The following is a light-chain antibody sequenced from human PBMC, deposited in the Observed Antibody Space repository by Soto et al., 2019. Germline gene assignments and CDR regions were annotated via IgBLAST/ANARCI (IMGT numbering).Light chain of an antibody. CDR1: QSITSY. J-gene: IGKJ1*01. CDR3: QQYNSYWT. V-gene: IGKV1-39*01. CDR2: AAS. Sequence: DIQVTQSPSSLSASVGDRVTITCRASQSITSYLNWYQQKPGKAPNLLIYAASSLQSGVPSRFRGSGSGTDFTLTISSLQPDDFATYYCQQYNSYWTFGQGTKVDIK.